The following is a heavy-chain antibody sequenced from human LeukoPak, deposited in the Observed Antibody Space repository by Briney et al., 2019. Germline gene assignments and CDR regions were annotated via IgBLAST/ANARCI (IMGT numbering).Heavy chain of an antibody. CDR1: GGSISSYY. CDR3: ARRSYSSSWYLDAFDI. Sequence: SATLSLTCTVSGGSISSYYWSWIRQPPGKGLEWIGYIYYSGSTNYNPSLKSRVTISVDTSKNQFSLKLSSVTAADTAVYYCARRSYSSSWYLDAFDIWGQGTMVTVSS. D-gene: IGHD6-13*01. CDR2: IYYSGST. V-gene: IGHV4-59*08. J-gene: IGHJ3*02.